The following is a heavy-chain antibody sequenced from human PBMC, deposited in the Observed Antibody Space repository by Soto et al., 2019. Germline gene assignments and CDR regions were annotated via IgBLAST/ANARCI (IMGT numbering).Heavy chain of an antibody. CDR1: GFTFSDYY. J-gene: IGHJ6*03. CDR2: ISSSGSTI. Sequence: QVQLVESGGGLVKPGGALRLSCAASGFTFSDYYMIWIRQAPGKGLEWVSYISSSGSTIYSADSVKGRFTISRDNAKHALYLQMNSLIAEDTVVYYCAWYCSSTSCLKYYYYYMDVWGKGTTVTVSS. V-gene: IGHV3-11*01. D-gene: IGHD2-2*01. CDR3: AWYCSSTSCLKYYYYYMDV.